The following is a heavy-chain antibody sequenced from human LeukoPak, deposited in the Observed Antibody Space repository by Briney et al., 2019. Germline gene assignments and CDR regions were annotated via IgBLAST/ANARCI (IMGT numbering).Heavy chain of an antibody. V-gene: IGHV4-59*08. J-gene: IGHJ4*02. CDR3: ARRGGDY. CDR1: GGSISSYY. D-gene: IGHD3-10*01. Sequence: SETLSLTCTVSGGSISSYYWSWLRQPPGKGLEWIGYIYYSGSTNYNPSLKSRVTISVDTSKNQFSLKLSSVTAADTAVYYCARRGGDYWGQGTLVTVSS. CDR2: IYYSGST.